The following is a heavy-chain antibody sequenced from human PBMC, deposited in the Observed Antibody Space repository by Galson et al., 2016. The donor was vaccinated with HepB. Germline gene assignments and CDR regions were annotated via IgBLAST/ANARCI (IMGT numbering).Heavy chain of an antibody. CDR1: GGTFSSYA. CDR2: IISMFGTA. D-gene: IGHD3-10*01. Sequence: SVKVSCKAAGGTFSSYAISWVRQAPGQGLEWMGGIISMFGTAKYAQKFQGRVTITADESTSTAYMELSSLRSEDTAVYYCARGDWGGWYFDPWGRGTLVTVSS. CDR3: ARGDWGGWYFDP. V-gene: IGHV1-69*13. J-gene: IGHJ2*01.